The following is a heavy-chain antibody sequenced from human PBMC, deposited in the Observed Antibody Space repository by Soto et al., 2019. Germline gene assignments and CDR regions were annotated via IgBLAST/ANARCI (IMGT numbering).Heavy chain of an antibody. Sequence: VKVSSKASGDLFISYASSWVRQSPGQGLEWMGGIIPVFGTTNYAQNFQRRVTITADESANTAYMELSSLRSEDTAMYYCQRGGSAYVWFNEDCGQRTLVTVSA. D-gene: IGHD1-26*01. V-gene: IGHV1-69*01. CDR1: GDLFISYA. CDR2: IIPVFGTT. CDR3: QRGGSAYVWFNED. J-gene: IGHJ4*02.